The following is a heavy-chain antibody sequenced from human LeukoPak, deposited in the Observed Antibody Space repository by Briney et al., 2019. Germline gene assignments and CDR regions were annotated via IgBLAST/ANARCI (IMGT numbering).Heavy chain of an antibody. CDR3: ASHSGDHYDY. V-gene: IGHV4-4*02. CDR2: IYHSGST. CDR1: GGSIKSNNW. J-gene: IGHJ4*02. D-gene: IGHD2-21*02. Sequence: SETLSLTCAVSGGSIKSNNWWSWVRQPPGKGLEWIGEIYHSGSTNYNPSLESRVTVSVDKSKNQFSLDLSSVTAADTAVYYCASHSGDHYDYWGQGTLVTVSS.